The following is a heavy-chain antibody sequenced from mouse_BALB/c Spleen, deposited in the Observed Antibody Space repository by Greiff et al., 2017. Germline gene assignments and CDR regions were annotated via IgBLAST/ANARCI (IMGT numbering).Heavy chain of an antibody. V-gene: IGHV1-55*01. Sequence: VQLQQSGAELVKPGTSVKLSCKASGYNFTSYWINWVKLRPGQGLEWIGDIYPGSGSTNYNEKFKSKATLTVDTSSSTAYMQLSSLASEDSALYYCARSRGAMDYWGQGTSVTVSS. CDR1: GYNFTSYW. CDR2: IYPGSGST. CDR3: ARSRGAMDY. J-gene: IGHJ4*01.